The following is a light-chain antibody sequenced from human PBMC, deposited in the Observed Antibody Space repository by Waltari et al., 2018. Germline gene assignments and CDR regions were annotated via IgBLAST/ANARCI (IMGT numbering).Light chain of an antibody. CDR3: GTWDSSLSAGV. CDR2: DNN. Sequence: QSVLTQPPSVPAAPGQKVPISCSGSSSNIGNRSVTWYQQLPGTAPNLLIYDNNKRPSGIPDRFSGSKSGTSATLGITGLQTGDEADYYCGTWDSSLSAGVFGGGTKLTVL. V-gene: IGLV1-51*01. CDR1: SSNIGNRS. J-gene: IGLJ3*02.